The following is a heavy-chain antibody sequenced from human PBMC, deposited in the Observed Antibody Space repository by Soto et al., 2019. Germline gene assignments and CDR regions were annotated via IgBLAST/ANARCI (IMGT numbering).Heavy chain of an antibody. D-gene: IGHD2-2*01. V-gene: IGHV3-74*01. CDR3: AKAYRTYCSTTSCPLDP. J-gene: IGHJ5*02. Sequence: QVVESGGGLVPPGGSLRLSCAASGFPFTNYWMNWVRQTPGKGLMWVSRISPDGSDVGYADSVEGRFTVSRDFSKNTLYLQMNSLGAEDTAVYYCAKAYRTYCSTTSCPLDPWGQGTLVTVSS. CDR2: ISPDGSDV. CDR1: GFPFTNYW.